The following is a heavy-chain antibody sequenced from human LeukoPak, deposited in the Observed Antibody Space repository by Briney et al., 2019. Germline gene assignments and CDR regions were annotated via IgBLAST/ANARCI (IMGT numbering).Heavy chain of an antibody. Sequence: SETLSLTCTVSGGSISSYYWSWIRQPPGKGLGWIGYIYYSGSTNYNPSLKSRVTISVDTSKNQFSLKLSSVTAADTAVYYCARHGGNPVDAFDIWGQGTMVTVSS. V-gene: IGHV4-59*08. CDR3: ARHGGNPVDAFDI. D-gene: IGHD4-23*01. CDR1: GGSISSYY. J-gene: IGHJ3*02. CDR2: IYYSGST.